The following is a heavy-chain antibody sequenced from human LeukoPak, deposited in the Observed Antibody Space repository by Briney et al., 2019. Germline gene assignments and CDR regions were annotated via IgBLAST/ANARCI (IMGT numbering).Heavy chain of an antibody. CDR2: IYYSGST. Sequence: KPSETLSLTCTVSGGSISSSYYYWGWIRQPPGKGLEWIGSIYYSGSTYYNPSLKSRVTISVDTSKNQFSLKLRSVTAADTAVYYCARDSSGYYYGDLDYWGQGTLDTVSS. V-gene: IGHV4-39*02. CDR3: ARDSSGYYYGDLDY. D-gene: IGHD3-22*01. J-gene: IGHJ4*02. CDR1: GGSISSSYYY.